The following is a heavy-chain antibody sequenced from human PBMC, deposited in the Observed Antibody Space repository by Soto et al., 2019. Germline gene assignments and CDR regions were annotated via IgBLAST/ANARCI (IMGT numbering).Heavy chain of an antibody. Sequence: ASVKVSCKASGYTFTGYYMHWVRQAPGQGLEWMGWINPNSGGTNYAQKFQGWVTMTRDTSISTAYMELSRLRSDDTAVYYCARDVAIVGATNETPGYYYGMDVWGQGTTVTVSS. D-gene: IGHD1-26*01. CDR3: ARDVAIVGATNETPGYYYGMDV. CDR2: INPNSGGT. CDR1: GYTFTGYY. V-gene: IGHV1-2*04. J-gene: IGHJ6*02.